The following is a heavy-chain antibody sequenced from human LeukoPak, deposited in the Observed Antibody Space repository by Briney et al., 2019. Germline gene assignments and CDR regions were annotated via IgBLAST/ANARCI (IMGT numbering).Heavy chain of an antibody. J-gene: IGHJ4*02. V-gene: IGHV4-34*01. D-gene: IGHD3-22*01. CDR3: ARASYYYDTSGFFDY. CDR1: GGSFSGYY. CDR2: INHSGST. Sequence: SETLSLTCAVYGGSFSGYYWSWIRHPPGKGLEWIGEINHSGSTNYNPSLKSRVTISVDTSKTQFSLKLSSVTAADTAVYYCARASYYYDTSGFFDYWGQGTLVTVSS.